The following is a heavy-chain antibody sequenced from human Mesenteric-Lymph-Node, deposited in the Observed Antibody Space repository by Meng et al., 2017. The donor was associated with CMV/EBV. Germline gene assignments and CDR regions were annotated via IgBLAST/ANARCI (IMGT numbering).Heavy chain of an antibody. D-gene: IGHD2-2*01. V-gene: IGHV4-31*03. CDR1: GGSISSGGYY. Sequence: SETLSLTCTVSGGSISSGGYYWSWIRQHPGKGLECIGYIYYSGSTYYNLSLKSRITISIDTSKNQFSLEVTSVTAADTAVYYCARMSPGYCSSISCRFLKYYHYGMDVWGQGTTVTVSS. J-gene: IGHJ6*02. CDR3: ARMSPGYCSSISCRFLKYYHYGMDV. CDR2: IYYSGST.